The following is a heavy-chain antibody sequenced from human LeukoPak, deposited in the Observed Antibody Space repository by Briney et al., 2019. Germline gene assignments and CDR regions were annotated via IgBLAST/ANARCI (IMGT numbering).Heavy chain of an antibody. J-gene: IGHJ6*02. CDR3: ARGGSSSWDYYYYGMDV. V-gene: IGHV4-59*08. CDR1: GGSISSYY. Sequence: SETLSLTCTVSGGSISSYYWSCIRQPPGKGLEWIGYIYYSGSTNYNPSLKSRVTISVDTSKNQFSLKLSSVTAADTAVYYCARGGSSSWDYYYYGMDVWGQGTTVTVSS. D-gene: IGHD6-13*01. CDR2: IYYSGST.